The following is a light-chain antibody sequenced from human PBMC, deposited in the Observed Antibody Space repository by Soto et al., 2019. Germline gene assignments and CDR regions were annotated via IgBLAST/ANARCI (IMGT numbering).Light chain of an antibody. CDR2: DVI. J-gene: IGLJ1*01. Sequence: QSALIQPRSVSGSPGQSVTISCTGTSSDVGVYKYVSWYRQHPGKAPKLMIYDVITRPSVVPDRFSGSKSGNTASLTISVLQAEDEADYYCCSYAGDYTFVFGSGTKLTVL. V-gene: IGLV2-11*01. CDR1: SSDVGVYKY. CDR3: CSYAGDYTFV.